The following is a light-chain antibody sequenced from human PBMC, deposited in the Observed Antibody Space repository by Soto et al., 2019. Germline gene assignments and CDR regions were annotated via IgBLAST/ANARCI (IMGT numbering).Light chain of an antibody. V-gene: IGKV2-28*01. CDR1: QSLLHSNGYNY. CDR3: MQALQTPWT. J-gene: IGKJ1*01. CDR2: LGS. Sequence: DILMTQSPLSLPVTAGEPASISCRSSQSLLHSNGYNYLDWYLQKPGQSPQLLIYLGSNRASGVPDRFSGSGSGTDFTLKISRVEAEDVGVYYCMQALQTPWTFGQGTKVDI.